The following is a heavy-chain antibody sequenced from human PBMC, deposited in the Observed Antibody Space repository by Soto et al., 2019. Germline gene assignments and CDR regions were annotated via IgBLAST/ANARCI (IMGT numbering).Heavy chain of an antibody. D-gene: IGHD6-6*01. Sequence: ASVKVSCKASGYTFTSYGISWVRQAPGQGPEWMGWISAYNGNTNYAQKLQGRVTMTTDTSTSTAYMELRSLRSDDTAVYYCARVWQLVSAFDIWGQGTMVTVSS. V-gene: IGHV1-18*01. J-gene: IGHJ3*02. CDR2: ISAYNGNT. CDR1: GYTFTSYG. CDR3: ARVWQLVSAFDI.